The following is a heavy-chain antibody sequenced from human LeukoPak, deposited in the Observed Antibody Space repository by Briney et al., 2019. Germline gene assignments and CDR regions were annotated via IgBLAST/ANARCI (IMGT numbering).Heavy chain of an antibody. V-gene: IGHV4-59*08. CDR2: IYYSSST. CDR3: GGPRWGFDY. Sequence: SETLSLTCTVSGGSISSYYWSWIRQPPGKGLEWIAYIYYSSSTNYNPSPKSRVTISVDTSKTQFSLKLSSVTAADTADYYCGGPRWGFDYWGQGTLVTVSS. J-gene: IGHJ4*02. CDR1: GGSISSYY. D-gene: IGHD1-26*01.